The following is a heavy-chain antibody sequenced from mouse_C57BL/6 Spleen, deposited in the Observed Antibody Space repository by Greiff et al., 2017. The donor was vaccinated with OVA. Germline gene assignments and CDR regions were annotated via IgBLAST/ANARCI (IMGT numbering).Heavy chain of an antibody. Sequence: QVQLQQSGPELVKPGASVKISCKASGYAFSSSWMNWVKQRPGKGLEWIGRIYPGDGDTNYNGKFKGKATLTADKSSSTAYMQLSSLTSEDSAVYFCARGYYGYDQAWFAYWGQGTLVTVSA. CDR3: ARGYYGYDQAWFAY. V-gene: IGHV1-82*01. D-gene: IGHD2-2*01. J-gene: IGHJ3*01. CDR1: GYAFSSSW. CDR2: IYPGDGDT.